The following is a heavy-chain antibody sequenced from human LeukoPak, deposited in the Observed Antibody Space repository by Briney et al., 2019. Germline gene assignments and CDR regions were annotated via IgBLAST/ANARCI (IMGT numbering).Heavy chain of an antibody. V-gene: IGHV3-7*01. D-gene: IGHD3-16*01. CDR3: ASTVGLDY. CDR1: GFTFSKYW. Sequence: GGSLRLSCEASGFTFSKYWMSWVRQAPGKGLEWVANMKEDGSQKHYVDSVKGRFTISRDNTENSLYLQMNSLRADDTAVYYCASTVGLDYWGQGTLVTVSS. CDR2: MKEDGSQK. J-gene: IGHJ4*02.